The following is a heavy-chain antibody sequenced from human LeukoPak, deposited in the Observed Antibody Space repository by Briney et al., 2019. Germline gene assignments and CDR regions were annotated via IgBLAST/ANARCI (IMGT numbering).Heavy chain of an antibody. J-gene: IGHJ4*01. CDR2: INGDGSDT. CDR3: VRGGRYNWNIDFDY. CDR1: GFRFKDSW. Sequence: QTGGSLRLSCAASGFRFKDSWMYWVRQAPGKGLVWVSHINGDGSDTNYVDSVKGRFTISRDNAKNMLYLQMNSLRVEDTAVYYCVRGGRYNWNIDFDYWGQGTLVTVSS. V-gene: IGHV3-74*01. D-gene: IGHD1-1*01.